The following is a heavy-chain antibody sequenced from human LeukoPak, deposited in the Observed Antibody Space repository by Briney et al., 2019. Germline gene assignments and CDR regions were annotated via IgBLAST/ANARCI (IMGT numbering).Heavy chain of an antibody. V-gene: IGHV1-2*06. CDR3: ARDLTYCGDDCYLAYFYGMDV. CDR2: INPNSGVT. J-gene: IGHJ6*02. D-gene: IGHD2-21*02. CDR1: GYIFTGYY. Sequence: ASVKVSCKTSGYIFTGYYIHWVRQAPGQGLEWMRRINPNSGVTNYAQKFQGRVTMTRDTSISTAYMELSSLRSDDTAVYYCARDLTYCGDDCYLAYFYGMDVWGQGTTVTVSS.